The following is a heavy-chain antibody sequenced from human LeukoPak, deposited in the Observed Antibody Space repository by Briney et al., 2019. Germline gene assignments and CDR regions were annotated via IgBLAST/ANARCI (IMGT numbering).Heavy chain of an antibody. V-gene: IGHV4-59*01. Sequence: SETLSLTCTVSGGSISSYYWSWIRQPPGKGLEWIGYIYYSGSTNYNPSLKSRVTISVDTSNNQFSLKLNSVTAADTAVYYCARGGRGQQLRYRGQGTLVTVSS. D-gene: IGHD6-13*01. CDR1: GGSISSYY. CDR2: IYYSGST. CDR3: ARGGRGQQLRY. J-gene: IGHJ4*02.